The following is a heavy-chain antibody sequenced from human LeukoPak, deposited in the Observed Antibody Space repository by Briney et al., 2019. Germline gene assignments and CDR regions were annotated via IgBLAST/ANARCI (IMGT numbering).Heavy chain of an antibody. Sequence: PGGSLRLSCAASGFTFSSYSMNWVRQAPGKGLEWVPYISSSSSSTIYYADSVKGRFTISRDNAKNSLYLQMNSLRAEDTAVYYCASFDYWGQGTLVTVSS. CDR2: ISSSSSSTI. CDR3: ASFDY. V-gene: IGHV3-48*01. J-gene: IGHJ4*02. CDR1: GFTFSSYS.